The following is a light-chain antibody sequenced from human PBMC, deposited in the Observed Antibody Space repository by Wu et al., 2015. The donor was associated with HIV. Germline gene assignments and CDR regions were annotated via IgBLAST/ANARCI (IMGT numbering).Light chain of an antibody. J-gene: IGKJ1*01. V-gene: IGKV3-20*01. Sequence: EIVLTQSPGTLSLSPGERATLSCRASQSVSSNYLAWYQQKPGQAPRLLIYAASNRATGIPDRFSGSGSGTDFTLTISRLEPEDFVVYYCQQYGSSPTTFGQGTK. CDR1: QSVSSNY. CDR3: QQYGSSPTT. CDR2: AAS.